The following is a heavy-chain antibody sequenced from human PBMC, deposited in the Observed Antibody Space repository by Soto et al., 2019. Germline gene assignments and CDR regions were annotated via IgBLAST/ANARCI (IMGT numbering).Heavy chain of an antibody. V-gene: IGHV1-69*01. CDR2: IIPLFGTA. Sequence: FSCKASLGTVNKYAIDWVRQAPGQGLEWMGGIIPLFGTANYAQKFQGRVTITADEATSTAYMELSSLRSEDTAVYYCARQFDYDTSGYYYAYWGQGTLVTVSS. CDR3: ARQFDYDTSGYYYAY. J-gene: IGHJ4*02. D-gene: IGHD3-22*01. CDR1: LGTVNKYA.